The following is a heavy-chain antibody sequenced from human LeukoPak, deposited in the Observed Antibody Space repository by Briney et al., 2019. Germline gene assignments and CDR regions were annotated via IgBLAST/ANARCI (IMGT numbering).Heavy chain of an antibody. J-gene: IGHJ4*02. CDR3: ASPRGFSYGYFDY. D-gene: IGHD5-18*01. Sequence: SDILSLTCTVSGGSISSSSASWGWISQPPGKGLEWRGSIYYSKNTYYNPSLKSRVTISADTSKNQFSLTLGSVSATDTAVYYCASPRGFSYGYFDYWGQGTLVTVSS. CDR1: GGSISSSSAS. CDR2: IYYSKNT. V-gene: IGHV4-39*01.